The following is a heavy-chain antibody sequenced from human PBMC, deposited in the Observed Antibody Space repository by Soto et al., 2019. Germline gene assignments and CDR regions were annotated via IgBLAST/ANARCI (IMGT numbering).Heavy chain of an antibody. Sequence: QVQLVQSGAEVKKPGASVKVSCKASGYIFTSYGISWVRQAPGQGLEWMGWISAYNGNTNYAQNLQGRVTMTTDTFTSTAYMELRSLRSDDTAVYYCARDAQLRYCDWLPLDYWGQGTLVTVSS. V-gene: IGHV1-18*01. J-gene: IGHJ4*02. CDR3: ARDAQLRYCDWLPLDY. CDR1: GYIFTSYG. CDR2: ISAYNGNT. D-gene: IGHD3-9*01.